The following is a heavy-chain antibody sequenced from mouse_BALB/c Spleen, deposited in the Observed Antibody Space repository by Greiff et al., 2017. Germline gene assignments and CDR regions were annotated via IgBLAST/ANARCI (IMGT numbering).Heavy chain of an antibody. J-gene: IGHJ2*01. Sequence: VQLKESGPSLVKPSQTLSLTCSVTGDSITSGYWNWIRKFPGNKLEYMGYISYSGSTYYNPSLKSRISITRDTSKNQYYLQLNSVTTEDTATYYCARYGYGNNYFDYWGQGTTLTVSS. D-gene: IGHD2-10*02. CDR2: ISYSGST. V-gene: IGHV3-8*02. CDR3: ARYGYGNNYFDY. CDR1: GDSITSGY.